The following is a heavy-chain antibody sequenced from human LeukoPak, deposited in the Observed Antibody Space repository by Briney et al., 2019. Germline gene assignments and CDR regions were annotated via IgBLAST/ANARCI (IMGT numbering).Heavy chain of an antibody. Sequence: PGGSLRLSCAASGFTFSTYWMSWVRQAPGKGLEWVANINQDGGEKYYVDSVKGRFTISRDNAKSSLYLQMNSLRAEDTAVYYCAKSLWFGELSLFDYWGQGTLVTVSS. D-gene: IGHD3-10*01. V-gene: IGHV3-7*03. CDR1: GFTFSTYW. CDR3: AKSLWFGELSLFDY. CDR2: INQDGGEK. J-gene: IGHJ4*02.